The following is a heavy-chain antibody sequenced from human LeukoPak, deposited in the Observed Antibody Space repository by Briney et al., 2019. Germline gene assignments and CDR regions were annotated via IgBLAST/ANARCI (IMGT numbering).Heavy chain of an antibody. J-gene: IGHJ6*04. Sequence: SETLSLTCAVYGGSFSGYYWSWIRQPPGKGLEWIGEINHSGSTNYNPSLKSRVTISVDTSRNQFFLNLNSVTAADTGVYYCAREPLQSRPLDVWGKGTTVTVSS. CDR1: GGSFSGYY. CDR3: AREPLQSRPLDV. V-gene: IGHV4-34*01. D-gene: IGHD4-11*01. CDR2: INHSGST.